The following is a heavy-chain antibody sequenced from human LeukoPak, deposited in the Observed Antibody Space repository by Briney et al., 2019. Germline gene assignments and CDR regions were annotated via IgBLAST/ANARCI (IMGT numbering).Heavy chain of an antibody. CDR1: GFTFSSYA. D-gene: IGHD3-9*01. J-gene: IGHJ4*02. CDR2: ISGSGGST. V-gene: IGHV3-23*01. CDR3: ARVLTGRDY. Sequence: PGGSLRLSCAASGFTFSSYAMSWVRQAPGKGLEWVSAISGSGGSTYYADSVKGRFTISRDNAKNSLYLQMNSLRAEDTAVYYCARVLTGRDYWGQGTLVTVSS.